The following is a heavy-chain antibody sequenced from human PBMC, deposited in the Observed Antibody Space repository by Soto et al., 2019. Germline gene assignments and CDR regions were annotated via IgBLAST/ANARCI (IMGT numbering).Heavy chain of an antibody. CDR1: GGSISSGGYY. CDR2: IYYSGRT. Sequence: PSETLSLPCTVPGGSISSGGYYWSWIRQHPGKGLEWIGYIYYSGRTYYNPSLKSPVTISVDTSKNQFSLKLSSVTAADPAVYYCARDSSSSAGYYYHYGMDVWGQGTMVTVSS. CDR3: ARDSSSSAGYYYHYGMDV. D-gene: IGHD6-6*01. V-gene: IGHV4-31*01. J-gene: IGHJ6*02.